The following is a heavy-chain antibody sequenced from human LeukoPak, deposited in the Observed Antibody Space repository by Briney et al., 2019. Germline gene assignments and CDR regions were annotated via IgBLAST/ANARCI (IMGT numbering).Heavy chain of an antibody. Sequence: PGGSLRLSCAASGFTFSSYAMSWVRQAPGKGLEWVASIKEDGSDIYYVDSVKGRFTISRDNAKNSLYLQMNSLRAEDTAVYYCARDLGYQLLYAENFDYWGQGTLVTVSS. CDR2: IKEDGSDI. CDR3: ARDLGYQLLYAENFDY. CDR1: GFTFSSYA. V-gene: IGHV3-7*01. D-gene: IGHD2-2*02. J-gene: IGHJ4*02.